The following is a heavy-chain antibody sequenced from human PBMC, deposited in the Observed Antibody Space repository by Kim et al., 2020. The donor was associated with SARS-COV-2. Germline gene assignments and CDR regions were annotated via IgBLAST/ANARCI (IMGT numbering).Heavy chain of an antibody. Sequence: GGSLRLSCAASGFSFGVYGMHWVRQAPDKGLEWVAVLGHDGDKQSYGESVKGRFTVSRDNSKNTLSLQMDSLRVEDTAVYYCARDFQVGRYLDSWGQGALVIVSS. D-gene: IGHD1-26*01. J-gene: IGHJ4*02. CDR1: GFSFGVYG. CDR2: LGHDGDKQ. CDR3: ARDFQVGRYLDS. V-gene: IGHV3-33*08.